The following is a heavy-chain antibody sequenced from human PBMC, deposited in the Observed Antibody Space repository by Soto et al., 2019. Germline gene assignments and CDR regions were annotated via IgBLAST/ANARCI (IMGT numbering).Heavy chain of an antibody. CDR2: IYYSGST. CDR1: GGSISSYY. CDR3: ARDLAGYSSSWYNNWFDP. V-gene: IGHV4-59*01. J-gene: IGHJ5*02. D-gene: IGHD6-13*01. Sequence: PSETLSLTCTVSGGSISSYYWSWIRQPPGKGLEWIGYIYYSGSTNYNPSLKSRVTISVDTSKNQFSLKLSSVTAADTAVYYCARDLAGYSSSWYNNWFDPWGQGTLVTVS.